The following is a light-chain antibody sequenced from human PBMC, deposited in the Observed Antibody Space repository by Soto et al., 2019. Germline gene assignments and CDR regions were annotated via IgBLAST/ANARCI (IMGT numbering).Light chain of an antibody. J-gene: IGKJ1*01. Sequence: EIVMTQSPATLSVSPGERATLSCRASQSISSNLAWYQQKPGQAPRLLIYGESTRATGIPPRFSGSGSGTEFTLTISSLQSEDFAVYYCQQYNNWWTVGQGTKV. CDR3: QQYNNWWT. CDR2: GES. V-gene: IGKV3-15*01. CDR1: QSISSN.